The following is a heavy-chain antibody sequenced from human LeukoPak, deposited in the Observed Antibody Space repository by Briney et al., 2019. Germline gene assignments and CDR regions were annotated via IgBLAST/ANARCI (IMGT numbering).Heavy chain of an antibody. CDR2: INAGNGNT. CDR3: ARDYSGSYSFAY. CDR1: GYTFTSYA. D-gene: IGHD1-26*01. Sequence: ASVKVSCKASGYTFTSYAMHWVRQAPGQRLEWMGWINAGNGNTKYSQKFQGRVTITRDTSASTAYMELSSLRSEDTAVYYCARDYSGSYSFAYWGEGTLVTVSS. V-gene: IGHV1-3*01. J-gene: IGHJ4*02.